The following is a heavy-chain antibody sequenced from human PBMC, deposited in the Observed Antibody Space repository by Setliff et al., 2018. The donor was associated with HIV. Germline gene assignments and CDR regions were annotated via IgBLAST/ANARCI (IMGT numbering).Heavy chain of an antibody. D-gene: IGHD3-10*01. Sequence: SETLSLTCAVYGGSFGDQFWSWIRQSPGKGLGWIGEINYGRTTNYNPSLESRVTISVDTSKNQFSLRMKSVNAGDTGKYYCVRRRGPMVRGVDPSPSYYFDYWGQGTLVTVSS. CDR3: VRRRGPMVRGVDPSPSYYFDY. CDR1: GGSFGDQF. J-gene: IGHJ4*02. V-gene: IGHV4-34*01. CDR2: INYGRTT.